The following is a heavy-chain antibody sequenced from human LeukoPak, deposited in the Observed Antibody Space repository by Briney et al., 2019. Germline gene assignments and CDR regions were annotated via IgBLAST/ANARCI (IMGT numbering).Heavy chain of an antibody. D-gene: IGHD3-22*01. V-gene: IGHV4-39*01. Sequence: SETLSLPFTVSGGSISSSSYYWGRIRPPPGKGLEWIGSIYYSGSTYYNPSLKSRATISVETSKNQCSLKLSAVTAADTAVYYCASKGNYDSSSYYFDYWGQGTLVTVSS. CDR3: ASKGNYDSSSYYFDY. CDR1: GGSISSSSYY. J-gene: IGHJ4*02. CDR2: IYYSGST.